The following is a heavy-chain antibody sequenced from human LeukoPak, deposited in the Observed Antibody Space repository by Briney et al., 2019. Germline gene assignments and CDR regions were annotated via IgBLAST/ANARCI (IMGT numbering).Heavy chain of an antibody. V-gene: IGHV1-2*02. J-gene: IGHJ4*02. CDR1: GYTFTGYY. Sequence: ASVKVSCKASGYTFTGYYMHWVRQAPGQGLEWMGWINPNSGGTNYARKFQGRVTMTRDTSISTAYMELSRLRSDDTAVYYCAREEYHCSSTSCYRSNDYWGQGILVTVSS. CDR3: AREEYHCSSTSCYRSNDY. CDR2: INPNSGGT. D-gene: IGHD2-2*02.